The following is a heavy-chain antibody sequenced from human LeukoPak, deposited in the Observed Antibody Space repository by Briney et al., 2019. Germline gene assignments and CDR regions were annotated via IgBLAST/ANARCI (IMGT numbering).Heavy chain of an antibody. CDR2: IGGGDT. Sequence: GGSLRLSCVASGFDFSTYAMSWVRQAPAKGLEWVSGIGGGDTHYADSVKGRFTISRDNSRNTVELQMSSLQAEDTAVYYCAKDGQSFNSMWDYLDSWGRGTLVTVSS. V-gene: IGHV3-23*01. CDR1: GFDFSTYA. J-gene: IGHJ4*02. D-gene: IGHD1-26*01. CDR3: AKDGQSFNSMWDYLDS.